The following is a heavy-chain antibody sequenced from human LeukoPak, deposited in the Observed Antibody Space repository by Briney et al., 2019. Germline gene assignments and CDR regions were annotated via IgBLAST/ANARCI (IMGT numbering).Heavy chain of an antibody. V-gene: IGHV3-21*01. CDR2: ISSSSSYI. CDR1: GFTFSSYS. Sequence: GGSLRLSCAASGFTFSSYSMNWVRQAPGKGLEWVSSISSSSSYIYYADSVKGRFTISRDNAKNSLYLLMNSLRAEDTAVYYCAREGGPSSSWYFGYWGQGTLVPVSS. J-gene: IGHJ4*02. D-gene: IGHD6-13*01. CDR3: AREGGPSSSWYFGY.